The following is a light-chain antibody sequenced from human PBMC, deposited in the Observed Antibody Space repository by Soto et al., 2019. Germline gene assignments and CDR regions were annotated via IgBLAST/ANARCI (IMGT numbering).Light chain of an antibody. V-gene: IGKV3-11*01. CDR1: QNVSTS. Sequence: PGERATLSCRTSQNVSTSLDWYQQKPGQAPRLLIYDASKRAIGTPARISGSGSGTDFTLSISTLEPEDFAVCYNWPPITFGQGTRLEI. CDR3: WPPIT. J-gene: IGKJ5*01. CDR2: DAS.